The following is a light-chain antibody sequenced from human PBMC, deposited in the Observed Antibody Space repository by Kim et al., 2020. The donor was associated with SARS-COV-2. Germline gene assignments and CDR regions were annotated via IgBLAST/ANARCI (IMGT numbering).Light chain of an antibody. CDR1: SSDVGGYDY. CDR2: DVS. CDR3: NSYTTITWV. Sequence: QSALTQPASVSGSPGQSITISCTGTSSDVGGYDYVSWYQHHPGKAPKLMIYDVSKRPSGVSDRFSGSKSGNTASLTISGLQAEDEADYYCNSYTTITWVFGGGTQLTVL. J-gene: IGLJ3*02. V-gene: IGLV2-14*03.